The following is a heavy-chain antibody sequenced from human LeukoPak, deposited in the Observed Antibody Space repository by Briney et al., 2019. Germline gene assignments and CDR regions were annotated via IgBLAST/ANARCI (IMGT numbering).Heavy chain of an antibody. CDR1: GFTFRSYS. D-gene: IGHD6-19*01. J-gene: IGHJ4*02. CDR2: ISTSSNNI. V-gene: IGHV3-48*02. CDR3: ASTPPYSSGWYPLFDY. Sequence: GGSLRLSCVASGFTFRSYSMNWVRQAPGKGLEWISYISTSSNNIRYADSVKGRFTVSRDSAKNSLYLQMNSLRDDDTAVYYCASTPPYSSGWYPLFDYWGQGALVTVSS.